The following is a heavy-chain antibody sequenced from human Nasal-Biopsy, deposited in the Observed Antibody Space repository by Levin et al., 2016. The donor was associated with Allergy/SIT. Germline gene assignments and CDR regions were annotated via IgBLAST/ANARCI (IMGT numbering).Heavy chain of an antibody. CDR2: TYYRSKWYN. CDR3: ARDGPLGLEMYDY. Sequence: SETLSLTCAISGDSVSSNSAAWNWFRQSPSRGLEWLGRTYYRSKWYNDYAVSVKSRITVNPDTPKNQFSLHLNSVTPEDTAVYYCARDGPLGLEMYDYWGQGTLVTVSA. CDR1: GDSVSSNSAA. D-gene: IGHD1-1*01. J-gene: IGHJ4*02. V-gene: IGHV6-1*01.